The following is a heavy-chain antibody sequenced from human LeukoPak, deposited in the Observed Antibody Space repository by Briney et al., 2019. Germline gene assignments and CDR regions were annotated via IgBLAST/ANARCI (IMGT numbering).Heavy chain of an antibody. CDR3: ARAFIYLEFDP. Sequence: PSETLSLTCTVSGGSISSYYWSWIRQPPGKGLEWIGYIYYSGSTNYNPSLKSRVTISVDTSKNQFSLKLSSVTAADTAVYYCARAFIYLEFDPWGQGTLVTVSS. J-gene: IGHJ5*02. CDR1: GGSISSYY. D-gene: IGHD3-9*01. V-gene: IGHV4-59*01. CDR2: IYYSGST.